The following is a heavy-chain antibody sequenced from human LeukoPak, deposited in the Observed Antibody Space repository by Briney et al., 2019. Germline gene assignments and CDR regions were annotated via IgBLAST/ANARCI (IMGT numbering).Heavy chain of an antibody. CDR2: ISGSGGST. Sequence: GGSLRLSCTASGFTFSTYPMNWVRQAPGKGLEWLSTISGSGGSTYYADSVKGRFTISRDNSKNTLYLQMNSLRAEDTAVYYCAKEPYSRSWYGLGMDVWGQGTTVTVSS. V-gene: IGHV3-23*01. J-gene: IGHJ6*02. CDR1: GFTFSTYP. D-gene: IGHD6-13*01. CDR3: AKEPYSRSWYGLGMDV.